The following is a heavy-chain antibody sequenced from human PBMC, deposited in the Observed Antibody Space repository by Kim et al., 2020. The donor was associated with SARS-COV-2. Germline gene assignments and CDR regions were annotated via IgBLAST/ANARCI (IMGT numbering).Heavy chain of an antibody. Sequence: VKGRFTISKDKSKNALYWQMNSLRAEDTALYYCAKDKIVATIRAFYGMDVWGQGTTVTVSS. J-gene: IGHJ6*02. CDR3: AKDKIVATIRAFYGMDV. V-gene: IGHV3-30*02. D-gene: IGHD5-12*01.